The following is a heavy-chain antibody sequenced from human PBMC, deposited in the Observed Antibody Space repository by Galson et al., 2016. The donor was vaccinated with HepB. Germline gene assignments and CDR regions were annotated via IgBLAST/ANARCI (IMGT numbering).Heavy chain of an antibody. D-gene: IGHD3-10*01. V-gene: IGHV3-64D*08. Sequence: SLRLSCAASGFTFSSCAMHWVRQAPGKGLEYVSAISHNGGDTYHADYVKGRFTVSRDNSRNTLHLHMSGLRTEYTAVYYCVKDRFTMIRGWPGTWWGPGALVIVSS. J-gene: IGHJ4*02. CDR2: ISHNGGDT. CDR3: VKDRFTMIRGWPGTW. CDR1: GFTFSSCA.